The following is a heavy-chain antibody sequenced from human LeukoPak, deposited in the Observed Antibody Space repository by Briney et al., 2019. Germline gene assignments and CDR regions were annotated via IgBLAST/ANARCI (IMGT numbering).Heavy chain of an antibody. CDR3: ASDCSSTSCYTGIAYYYYYMDV. V-gene: IGHV3-48*01. CDR1: GFTFSSYS. J-gene: IGHJ6*03. Sequence: GGSLRLSCAASGFTFSSYSMNWVRQAPGKGLEWVSYISSSSSTIYYADSVKGRFTISRDNAKNSLYLQMNSLRAEDTAVYYCASDCSSTSCYTGIAYYYYYMDVWGKGTTVTVSS. CDR2: ISSSSSTI. D-gene: IGHD2-2*02.